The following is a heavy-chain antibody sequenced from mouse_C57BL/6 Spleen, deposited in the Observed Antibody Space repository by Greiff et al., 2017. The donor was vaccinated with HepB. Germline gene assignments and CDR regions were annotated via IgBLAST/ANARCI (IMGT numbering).Heavy chain of an antibody. J-gene: IGHJ2*01. Sequence: EVHLVESGGGLVKPGGSLKLSCAASGFTFSSYAMSWVRQTPEKRLEWVATISDGGSYTYYPDKVKGRYTNSRDTAKNNLYLQMSHLKSEDTAMYYCARDGTLDYWGQGTTLTVSS. CDR3: ARDGTLDY. CDR1: GFTFSSYA. CDR2: ISDGGSYT. D-gene: IGHD4-1*01. V-gene: IGHV5-4*01.